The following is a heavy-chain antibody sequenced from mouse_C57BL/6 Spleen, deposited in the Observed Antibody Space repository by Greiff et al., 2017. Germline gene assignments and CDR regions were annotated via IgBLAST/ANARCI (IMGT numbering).Heavy chain of an antibody. Sequence: EVQVVESGGGLVQPGGSLKLSCAASGFTFSDYGMAWVRQAPRKGPEWVAFISNLAYSIYYADTLTGRFTISRENAKNTLYLEMSSLRSEDTAMYYCARRASTVVATGAMDYWGQGTSVTVSS. CDR1: GFTFSDYG. V-gene: IGHV5-15*01. CDR2: ISNLAYSI. CDR3: ARRASTVVATGAMDY. J-gene: IGHJ4*01. D-gene: IGHD1-1*01.